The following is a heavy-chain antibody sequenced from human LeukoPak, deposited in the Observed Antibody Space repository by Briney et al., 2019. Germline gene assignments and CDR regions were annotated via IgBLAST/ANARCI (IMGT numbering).Heavy chain of an antibody. J-gene: IGHJ4*02. CDR1: GYTFTGYF. D-gene: IGHD3-9*01. CDR2: INPNTGGT. Sequence: GSVKVSCKASGYTFTGYFMHWVRQAPRQGLDWMGWINPNTGGTKYAQKFQGRVTMTRDTSIGTAYMELSTVTSDDTAVYFCARVHATGYFSLDLGYWGQGTLVTVSS. CDR3: ARVHATGYFSLDLGY. V-gene: IGHV1-2*02.